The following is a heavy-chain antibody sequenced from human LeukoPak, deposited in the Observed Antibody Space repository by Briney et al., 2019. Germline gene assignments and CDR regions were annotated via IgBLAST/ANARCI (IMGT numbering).Heavy chain of an antibody. CDR3: VKEKKYYYDTTGYPGYDY. V-gene: IGHV3-30*02. J-gene: IGHJ4*02. CDR2: IRYDGSNK. CDR1: GFTFSDYG. D-gene: IGHD3-22*01. Sequence: GGSLRLSCAASGFTFSDYGMHWVRQAPGKGLEWVAFIRYDGSNKYYADSVKGRFTISRDNSKNTLYLRVNSLRAEDTAVYYCVKEKKYYYDTTGYPGYDYWGQGTLVTVSS.